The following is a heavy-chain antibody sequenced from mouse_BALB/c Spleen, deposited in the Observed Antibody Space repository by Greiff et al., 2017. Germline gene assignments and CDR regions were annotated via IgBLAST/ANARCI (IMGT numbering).Heavy chain of an antibody. Sequence: QVQLQQSGPGLVAPSQSLSITCTVSGFSLTSYGVHWVRQPPGKGLEWLGVIWAGGSTNYNSALMSRLSISKDNSKSQVFLKMNSLQTDDTAMYYCARAYYRYDYYAMDYWGQGTSVTVSS. J-gene: IGHJ4*01. V-gene: IGHV2-9*02. CDR3: ARAYYRYDYYAMDY. D-gene: IGHD2-14*01. CDR1: GFSLTSYG. CDR2: IWAGGST.